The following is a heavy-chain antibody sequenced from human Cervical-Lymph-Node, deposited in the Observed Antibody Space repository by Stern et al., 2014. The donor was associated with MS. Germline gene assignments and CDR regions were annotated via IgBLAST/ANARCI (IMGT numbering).Heavy chain of an antibody. CDR1: GFSFSNYA. CDR2: ASYDGNK. D-gene: IGHD3-10*01. J-gene: IGHJ3*01. V-gene: IGHV3-30*01. Sequence: MQLVESGGGVVQPGRSLRLSCAASGFSFSNYAVHWVRQAPGKGLEWVAVASYDGNKYSPDPVKGRFTVSRDNSKNALYLQMNSLRTEDTAVYYCARDRGIDDAFDLWGQGTMVTVSA. CDR3: ARDRGIDDAFDL.